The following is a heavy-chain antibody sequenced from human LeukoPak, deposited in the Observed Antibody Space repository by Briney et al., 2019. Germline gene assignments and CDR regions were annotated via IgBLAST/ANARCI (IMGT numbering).Heavy chain of an antibody. CDR2: ISSSGSTI. D-gene: IGHD6-6*01. V-gene: IGHV3-48*03. CDR3: ARDLSIAARGGI. J-gene: IGHJ3*02. Sequence: AGSLRLSCAASGFTFSSYEMNWVRQAPGKGLEWVSYISSSGSTIYYADSVKGRFTISRDNAKNSLYLQMNSLRAEDTAVYYCARDLSIAARGGIWGQGTMVTVSS. CDR1: GFTFSSYE.